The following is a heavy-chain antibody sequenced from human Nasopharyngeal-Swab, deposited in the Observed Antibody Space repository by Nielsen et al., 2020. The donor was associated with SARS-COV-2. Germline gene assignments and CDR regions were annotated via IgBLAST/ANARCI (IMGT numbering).Heavy chain of an antibody. CDR2: IKQDGSEK. Sequence: GGSLRLSCAASGFTFSSYWMGWVRQAPGKGLEWVANIKQDGSEKYYVDSVKGRFTISRDNAKNSLYLQMNSLRAEDTAVYYCARDGGYCSSTSCYAGNYYYYYGMDVWGQGTTVTVSS. V-gene: IGHV3-7*01. D-gene: IGHD2-2*01. CDR1: GFTFSSYW. J-gene: IGHJ6*02. CDR3: ARDGGYCSSTSCYAGNYYYYYGMDV.